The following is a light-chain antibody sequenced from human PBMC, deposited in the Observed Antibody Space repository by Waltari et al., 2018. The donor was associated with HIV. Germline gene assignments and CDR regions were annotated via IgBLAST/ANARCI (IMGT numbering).Light chain of an antibody. CDR3: ATWDDNLNTYV. J-gene: IGLJ1*01. V-gene: IGLV1-47*01. CDR1: TSTTGASY. Sequence: QSVLSQPPSMSGSPGQRVPRPCSGNTSTTGASYGYCLQHGPDAAPKLFIFSNDRRPSGVPGRVSGSKAGTSAYLAISGLRPEDEADYYCATWDDNLNTYVFGPGTRLSVL. CDR2: SND.